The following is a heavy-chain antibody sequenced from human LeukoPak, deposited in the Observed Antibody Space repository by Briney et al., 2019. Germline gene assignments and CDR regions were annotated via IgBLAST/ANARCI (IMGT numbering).Heavy chain of an antibody. V-gene: IGHV5-51*01. CDR2: IYPGDSDT. J-gene: IGHJ4*02. D-gene: IGHD3-22*01. CDR3: ARLEEHYYDSSGYFDY. Sequence: NSGESLKISCKGSGYSFTSYWIGWVRQMPGKGLEWMGIIYPGDSDTRYSPSFQGQVTISADKSISTAYLQWSSLKASDTAMYYCARLEEHYYDSSGYFDYWGQGTLVTVSS. CDR1: GYSFTSYW.